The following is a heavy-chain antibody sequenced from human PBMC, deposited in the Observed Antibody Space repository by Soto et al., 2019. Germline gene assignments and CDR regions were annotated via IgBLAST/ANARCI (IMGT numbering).Heavy chain of an antibody. CDR1: GFTFSSYA. Sequence: PGGSLRLSCAASGFTFSSYAMSWVRQAPGKGLEWVSAIGGSGGRTYYADSVKGRFTISRDNSKNTVYLQMNSLRAEDTAVYYCAKDLRIAAAGYFDYWGQGTLVTVSS. V-gene: IGHV3-23*01. D-gene: IGHD6-13*01. CDR3: AKDLRIAAAGYFDY. J-gene: IGHJ4*02. CDR2: IGGSGGRT.